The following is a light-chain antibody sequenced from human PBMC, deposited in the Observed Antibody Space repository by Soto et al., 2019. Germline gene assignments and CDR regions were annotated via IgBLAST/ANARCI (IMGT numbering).Light chain of an antibody. CDR2: SNN. Sequence: QSVLTQPPSASGTPGQRVTIYCSGSSXNIGNNYVYWYQHLPGTAPKLLIYSNNQRPSGVPDRFSASKSGSSASLAISGLRSEDEADYYCAAWDDSLNMVFGGGTKVTVL. CDR3: AAWDDSLNMV. V-gene: IGLV1-47*02. CDR1: SXNIGNNY. J-gene: IGLJ2*01.